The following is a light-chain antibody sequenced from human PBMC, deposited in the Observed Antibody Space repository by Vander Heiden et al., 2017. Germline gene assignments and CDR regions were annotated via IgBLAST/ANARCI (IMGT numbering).Light chain of an antibody. Sequence: SALTQPASVSASPGQQNTISCTGTSSDIGGYKYVSWYQQTPGKAPKLMIYEVSNRPSGVSDRFSASKSGNTASLTISGVQSEDEADYYCLSYTSSGSYVFGTGTEVTVL. CDR3: LSYTSSGSYV. V-gene: IGLV2-14*01. J-gene: IGLJ1*01. CDR2: EVS. CDR1: SSDIGGYKY.